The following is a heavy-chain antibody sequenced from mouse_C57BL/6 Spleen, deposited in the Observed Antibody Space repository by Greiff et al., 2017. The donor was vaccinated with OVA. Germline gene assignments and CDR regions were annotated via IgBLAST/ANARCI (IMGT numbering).Heavy chain of an antibody. CDR3: ARSYFDY. CDR1: GYTFTNYW. CDR2: IYPGGGYT. V-gene: IGHV1-63*01. Sequence: VMLVESGAELVRPGTSVKMSCKASGYTFTNYWIGWAKQRPGHGLEWIGDIYPGGGYTNYNEKFKGKATLTADKSSSTAYMQFSSLTSEDSAIYYCARSYFDYWGQGTTLTVSS. J-gene: IGHJ2*01.